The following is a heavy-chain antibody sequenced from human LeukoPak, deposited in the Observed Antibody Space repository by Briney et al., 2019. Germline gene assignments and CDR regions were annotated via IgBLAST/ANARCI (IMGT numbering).Heavy chain of an antibody. CDR2: IYYNARST. CDR3: ARGEWALLPRAFDI. CDR1: GGSISNYY. Sequence: SETLSLTCTVSGGSISNYYGSWIRQPPGKGLEWIGYIYYNARSTNYNPSLKSRVTISVDTSKNQFSLKLTSVTAADTAVYHCARGEWALLPRAFDIWGQGTVVTVSS. D-gene: IGHD1-26*01. V-gene: IGHV4-59*01. J-gene: IGHJ3*02.